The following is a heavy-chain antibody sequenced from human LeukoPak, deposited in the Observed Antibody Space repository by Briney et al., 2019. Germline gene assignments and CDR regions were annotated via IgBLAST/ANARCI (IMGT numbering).Heavy chain of an antibody. V-gene: IGHV4-39*07. CDR1: GGSISSTNNY. Sequence: SETLSLTCTVSGGSISSTNNYWAWIRQPPGKGLEWIGSISYSGSTSYNLSLKRRVTMSIDTSKNHFSLRLSSMTAADTATYYCARSPSGSYPDXGQGTLVTVSS. CDR3: ARSPSGSYPD. D-gene: IGHD1-26*01. CDR2: ISYSGST. J-gene: IGHJ4*02.